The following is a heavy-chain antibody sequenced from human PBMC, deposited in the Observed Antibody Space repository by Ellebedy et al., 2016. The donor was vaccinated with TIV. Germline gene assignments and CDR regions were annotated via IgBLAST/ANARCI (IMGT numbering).Heavy chain of an antibody. Sequence: SETLSLXXAVYGESFSGFYWSWIRQPPGKGLEWIGEINHSGSSNYNPSLKSRVAVSVDTSKNQFSLKLSSVSVADTAVYYCARAGRGGGYYMDVWGKGTTVTVSS. CDR2: INHSGSS. J-gene: IGHJ6*03. CDR1: GESFSGFY. D-gene: IGHD1-14*01. V-gene: IGHV4-34*01. CDR3: ARAGRGGGYYMDV.